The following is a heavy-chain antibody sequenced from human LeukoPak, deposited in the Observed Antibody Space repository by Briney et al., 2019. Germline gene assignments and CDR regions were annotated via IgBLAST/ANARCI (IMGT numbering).Heavy chain of an antibody. J-gene: IGHJ4*02. Sequence: ASVKVSCKASGYTFTDYYMHWVRQAPGQGLEWMGWINPNSGGTNYAQKFQGRVTMTRDTSISTSYMELSRLRSDDTAVYYCARVDYYSSGDYWGQRDLCTVSS. V-gene: IGHV1-2*02. D-gene: IGHD3-10*01. CDR2: INPNSGGT. CDR3: ARVDYYSSGDY. CDR1: GYTFTDYY.